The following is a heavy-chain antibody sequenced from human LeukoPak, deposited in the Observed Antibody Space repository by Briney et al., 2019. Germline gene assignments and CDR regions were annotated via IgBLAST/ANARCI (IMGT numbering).Heavy chain of an antibody. D-gene: IGHD3-10*01. CDR2: ISSSGSTI. Sequence: GGSLRLSCAASGFTFSSYEMNWVRQAPGKGLEWVSYISSSGSTIYYADSVKGRFTISRDNAKNSLYLQMNSLRAEDTAVYYCASLSVGELMYYFDYWGQGTLVTVSS. J-gene: IGHJ4*02. V-gene: IGHV3-48*03. CDR3: ASLSVGELMYYFDY. CDR1: GFTFSSYE.